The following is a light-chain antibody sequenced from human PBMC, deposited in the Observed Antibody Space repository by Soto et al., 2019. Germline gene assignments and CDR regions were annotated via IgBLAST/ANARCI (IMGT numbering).Light chain of an antibody. J-gene: IGKJ1*01. CDR3: QQYNTYPRT. CDR2: QAS. CDR1: QSLSTR. Sequence: DIQMTQSPSTLSASVGDRVTITCRSSQSLSTRLAWYQQKPGKAPKLLIYQASNLASGIPSRFSGRGSGTEFHLTFSSLQPDDFATYYGQQYNTYPRTFGQGTKVEIK. V-gene: IGKV1-5*03.